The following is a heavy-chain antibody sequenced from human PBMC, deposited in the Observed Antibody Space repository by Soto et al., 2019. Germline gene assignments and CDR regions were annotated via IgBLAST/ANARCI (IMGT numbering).Heavy chain of an antibody. Sequence: PGGSLRLSCAASGFTFSSYTMNWVRQAPGKGLEWVAVITYDRSNKYYADSVKGRFTISRDNSKNTLYLQMNSLRAEDTAVYYCARDKRDLRFLEWSYYFDFWGQGTLVTVSS. D-gene: IGHD3-3*01. CDR2: ITYDRSNK. CDR3: ARDKRDLRFLEWSYYFDF. CDR1: GFTFSSYT. V-gene: IGHV3-30-3*01. J-gene: IGHJ4*02.